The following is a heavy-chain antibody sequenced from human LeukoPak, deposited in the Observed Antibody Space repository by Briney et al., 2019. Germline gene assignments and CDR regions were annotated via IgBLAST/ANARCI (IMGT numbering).Heavy chain of an antibody. CDR3: AAQCNDDFCYKRDYMDV. Sequence: ASVKVSCXTSKNMFTGYFMHWVRQAPGQGLEWIGWINPNSGGTLFARRFQGRVTMSRDTSIGATYMELSRLTSDDTALYYCAAQCNDDFCYKRDYMDVWGKGTMVTVSS. J-gene: IGHJ6*03. V-gene: IGHV1-2*02. CDR1: KNMFTGYF. D-gene: IGHD2-2*02. CDR2: INPNSGGT.